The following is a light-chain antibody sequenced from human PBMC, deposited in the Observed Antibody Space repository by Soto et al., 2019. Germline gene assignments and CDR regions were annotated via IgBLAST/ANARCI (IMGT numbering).Light chain of an antibody. CDR3: QVWDSSSDHVV. CDR1: NIGSYS. V-gene: IGLV3-21*02. J-gene: IGLJ2*01. Sequence: SYELTQPPSVSVAPGQTARITCGGNNIGSYSVHWYQQKPGQAPVLVVYDDSDRPSGIPERFSGSISGNTATLTISRVEDGDEADYYCQVWDSSSDHVVFGGGTKLTVL. CDR2: DDS.